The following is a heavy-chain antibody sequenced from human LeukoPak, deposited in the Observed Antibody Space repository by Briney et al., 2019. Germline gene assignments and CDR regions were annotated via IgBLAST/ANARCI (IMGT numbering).Heavy chain of an antibody. Sequence: PGGSLRLSCAASGFTFSTYAMHWVRQAPGKGLEWVAVISFDGSNQYYADSVKGRFTTSRDNSKNTLYLQMNSLRAEDAAVYYCAKKLGIPGYTSSWPPADYWGQGTLVTVSS. V-gene: IGHV3-30*04. D-gene: IGHD6-13*01. CDR3: AKKLGIPGYTSSWPPADY. J-gene: IGHJ4*02. CDR1: GFTFSTYA. CDR2: ISFDGSNQ.